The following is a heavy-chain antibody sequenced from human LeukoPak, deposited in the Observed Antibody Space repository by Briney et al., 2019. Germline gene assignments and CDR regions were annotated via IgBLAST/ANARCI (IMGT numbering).Heavy chain of an antibody. V-gene: IGHV3-21*04. CDR2: ISSSSSYI. Sequence: GGSLRLSCAASGFTFSSYSMNWVRQAPGKGLEWVSSISSSSSYIYYADSVKGRFTISRDNAKNSLYLQMNSLRAEDTAVYYCAKDHCSSTSCRLGTFDYWGQGTLVTVSS. CDR1: GFTFSSYS. D-gene: IGHD2-2*01. J-gene: IGHJ4*02. CDR3: AKDHCSSTSCRLGTFDY.